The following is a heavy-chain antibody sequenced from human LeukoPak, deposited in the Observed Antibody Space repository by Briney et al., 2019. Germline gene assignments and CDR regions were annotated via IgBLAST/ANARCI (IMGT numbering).Heavy chain of an antibody. Sequence: GGSLRLSCAASGFPFSSYGMAWVRQAPGKGLEWVAVISDDGNAKKYADSVKGRFTISRDNSNNTLYLQMNTLTDDDTAVYYCAKGMGYRGSWSNWFDPWGQGTLVTVSS. V-gene: IGHV3-30*18. CDR3: AKGMGYRGSWSNWFDP. CDR2: ISDDGNAK. J-gene: IGHJ5*01. CDR1: GFPFSSYG. D-gene: IGHD6-13*01.